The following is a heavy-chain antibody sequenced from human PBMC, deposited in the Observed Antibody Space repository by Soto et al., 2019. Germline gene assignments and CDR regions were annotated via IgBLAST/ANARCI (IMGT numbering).Heavy chain of an antibody. D-gene: IGHD4-4*01. CDR1: GFTVSSNY. J-gene: IGHJ5*02. CDR2: IYSGGST. CDR3: ARFDYIPTGGFDP. V-gene: IGHV3-66*01. Sequence: GGSLRLSCAASGFTVSSNYMSWVRQAPGKGLEWVSVIYSGGSTYYADSVKGRFTISRDNSKNTLYLQMNSLRAEDTAVYYCARFDYIPTGGFDPWGQGTLVTVSS.